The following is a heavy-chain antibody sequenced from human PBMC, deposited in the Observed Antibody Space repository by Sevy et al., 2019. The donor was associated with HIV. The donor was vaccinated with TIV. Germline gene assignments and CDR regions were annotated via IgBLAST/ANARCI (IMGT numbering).Heavy chain of an antibody. CDR2: LSFGCGKI. Sequence: GESLKISCAASGFDFSIYSMSRVRQAPGKGLEWVSTLSFGCGKINYADSVKGRFTISRDNSKSPVYLQMNNMRVEDTAVYYCAREGCTKPHDYWGQGTLVTVSS. J-gene: IGHJ4*02. CDR1: GFDFSIYS. D-gene: IGHD2-8*01. CDR3: AREGCTKPHDY. V-gene: IGHV3-23*01.